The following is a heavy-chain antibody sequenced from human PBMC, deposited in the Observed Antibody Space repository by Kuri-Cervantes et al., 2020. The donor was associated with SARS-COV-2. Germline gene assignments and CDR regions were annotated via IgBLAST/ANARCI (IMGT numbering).Heavy chain of an antibody. CDR3: ARVEQWLVWGYYYYGMDV. CDR1: GFTFSSYA. V-gene: IGHV3-21*01. CDR2: ISSSSSYI. J-gene: IGHJ6*02. D-gene: IGHD6-19*01. Sequence: ETLSLTCAASGFTFSSYAMSWVRQAPGKGLEWVSSISSSSSYIYYADSVKGRFTISRDNAKNSLYLQMNSLRAEDTAVYYCARVEQWLVWGYYYYGMDVWGQGTTVTVSS.